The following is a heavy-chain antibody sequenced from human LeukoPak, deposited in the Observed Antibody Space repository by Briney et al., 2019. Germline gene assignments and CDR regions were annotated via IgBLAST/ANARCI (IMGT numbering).Heavy chain of an antibody. CDR1: GGSFSGYY. Sequence: PSETLPLTCAVYGGSFSGYYWSWIRQPPGKGLEWIGEINHSGSTNYNPSLKSRVTISVDTSKNQFSLKLSSVTAADTAVYYCARVTGTTQSYYYYGMDVWGQGTTVTVSS. J-gene: IGHJ6*02. D-gene: IGHD1-1*01. V-gene: IGHV4-34*01. CDR3: ARVTGTTQSYYYYGMDV. CDR2: INHSGST.